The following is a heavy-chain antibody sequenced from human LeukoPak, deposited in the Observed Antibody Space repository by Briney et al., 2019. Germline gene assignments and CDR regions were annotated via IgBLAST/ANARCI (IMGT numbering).Heavy chain of an antibody. J-gene: IGHJ4*02. CDR1: GFTFSSYG. V-gene: IGHV3-30*02. CDR2: IRYDGSNK. D-gene: IGHD2-2*01. CDR3: AKDEPIVPAAPSYFDY. Sequence: GGSLRLSCAASGFTFSSYGMHWVRQAPGKGLEWVAFIRYDGSNKYYADSVKGRFTISRDNSKNTLYLQMNSLRAEDTAVYYCAKDEPIVPAAPSYFDYWGQGTLVTVSS.